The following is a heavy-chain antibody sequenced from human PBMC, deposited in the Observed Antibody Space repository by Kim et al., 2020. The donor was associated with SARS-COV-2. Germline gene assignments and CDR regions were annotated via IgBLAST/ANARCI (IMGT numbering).Heavy chain of an antibody. V-gene: IGHV7-4-1*02. CDR3: ARDWSGSSSWPDY. Sequence: YAQGFTGRFVFSLDTSVSTAYLQISSLKAEDTAVYYCARDWSGSSSWPDYWGQGTLVTVSS. D-gene: IGHD6-13*01. J-gene: IGHJ4*02.